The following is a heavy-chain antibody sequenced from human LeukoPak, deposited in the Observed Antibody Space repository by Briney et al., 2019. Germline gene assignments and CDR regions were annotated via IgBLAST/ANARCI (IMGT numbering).Heavy chain of an antibody. CDR1: GFTFSSYG. V-gene: IGHV3-30*18. Sequence: PGGSLRLSCAASGFTFSSYGMHWVRQAPGKGLEWVAVISYDGSNKYYADSVKGRFTISRDNSKNTLYLQRNSLRPEDTAVHYCAKEVADAFAIWGQGTMVTVSS. CDR2: ISYDGSNK. CDR3: AKEVADAFAI. J-gene: IGHJ3*02. D-gene: IGHD5-12*01.